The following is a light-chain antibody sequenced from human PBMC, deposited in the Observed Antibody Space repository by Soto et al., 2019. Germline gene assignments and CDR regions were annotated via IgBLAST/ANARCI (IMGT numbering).Light chain of an antibody. Sequence: IQLTQSPSSLSASVGDTVTISRRASQTIDNYLAWYQQYPGRAPKLLIYLASTLQSGVPSRFSGSGSGTDFKLTISSLQPEDFATYYCQQLDSNPPWTFGQGTRVEIK. CDR3: QQLDSNPPWT. V-gene: IGKV1-9*01. CDR1: QTIDNY. J-gene: IGKJ1*01. CDR2: LAS.